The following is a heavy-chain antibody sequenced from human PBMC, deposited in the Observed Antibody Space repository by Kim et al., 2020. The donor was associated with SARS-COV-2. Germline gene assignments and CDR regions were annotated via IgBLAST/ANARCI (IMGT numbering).Heavy chain of an antibody. D-gene: IGHD3-10*01. CDR3: ARSADYGSGGYLFYY. Sequence: GGSLRLSCAASGFTFSDYDISWVRQAPGKGLEWVSYIRSSGSYKNYADSVKGRFTISRDNAKNSLYLQMNSLRAEDTAVYYCARSADYGSGGYLFYYWG. J-gene: IGHJ4*01. CDR1: GFTFSDYD. CDR2: IRSSGSYK. V-gene: IGHV3-11*03.